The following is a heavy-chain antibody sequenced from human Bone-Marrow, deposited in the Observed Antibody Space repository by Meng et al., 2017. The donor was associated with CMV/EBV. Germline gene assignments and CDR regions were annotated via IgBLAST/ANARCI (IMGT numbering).Heavy chain of an antibody. J-gene: IGHJ4*02. Sequence: SLKISCATSGFIFRDFALHWVRQVPGKGLEYVAGISWSGYEKTYVDSVKGRFTISRDNSKNTLYLQMNSLRAEDTAVYYCAKGGQDSSSWYGSAGPPFCDYWGQGTLVTVSS. CDR1: GFIFRDFA. V-gene: IGHV3-9*01. CDR3: AKGGQDSSSWYGSAGPPFCDY. CDR2: ISWSGYEK. D-gene: IGHD6-13*01.